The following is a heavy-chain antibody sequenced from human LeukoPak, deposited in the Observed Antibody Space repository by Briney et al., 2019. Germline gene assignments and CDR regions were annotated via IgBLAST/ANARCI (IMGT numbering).Heavy chain of an antibody. J-gene: IGHJ3*01. CDR2: IYYNGSS. D-gene: IGHD2-2*01. V-gene: IGHV4-59*01. Sequence: PSETLSLTCTVSGGSISSYYWSWIRQSPGKGLEWIGYIYYNGSSNHNPSLRSRVTISVDTSKNQFSLKLSSVTAADTAVYYCARDIVVLPTAGTHAFDVWGQGTMVTVSS. CDR1: GGSISSYY. CDR3: ARDIVVLPTAGTHAFDV.